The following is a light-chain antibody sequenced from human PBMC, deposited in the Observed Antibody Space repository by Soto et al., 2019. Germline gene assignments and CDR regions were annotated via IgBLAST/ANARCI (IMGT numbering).Light chain of an antibody. V-gene: IGKV3-15*01. J-gene: IGKJ1*01. CDR1: QSVSSSY. CDR2: GAS. Sequence: EIVLRQSPGTLSLSPGERATLSFRASQSVSSSYLAWYQQKPGQAPRLLIYGASTRATDIPARFSGSGSGTEFTLSISSLQSEDFAVYYCQQYDKWPRTFGQGTKVDIK. CDR3: QQYDKWPRT.